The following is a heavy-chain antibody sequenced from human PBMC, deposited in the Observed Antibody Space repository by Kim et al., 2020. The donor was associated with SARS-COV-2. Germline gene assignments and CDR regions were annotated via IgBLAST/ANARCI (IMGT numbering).Heavy chain of an antibody. CDR1: GYTFTSYA. D-gene: IGHD6-19*01. CDR3: ARDRGWLVRGIDY. Sequence: ASVKVSCKASGYTFTSYAMHWVRQAPGQRLEWMGWINAGNGNTKYSQKFQGRVTITRDTSASTAYMELSSLRSEDTAVYYCARDRGWLVRGIDYWGQGTLVTVSS. CDR2: INAGNGNT. J-gene: IGHJ4*02. V-gene: IGHV1-3*01.